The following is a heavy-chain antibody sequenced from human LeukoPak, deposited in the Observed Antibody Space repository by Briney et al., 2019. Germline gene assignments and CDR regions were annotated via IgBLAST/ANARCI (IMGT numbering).Heavy chain of an antibody. CDR3: ASGYGDYVTSQYYFDY. Sequence: ASVKVSCKASGYTFTSYGISWVRQAPGQGLEWMGWISAYNGNTNYAQKLQGRVTMTTDTSTSTAYMELRSLRSDDTAVYYCASGYGDYVTSQYYFDYWGQGTLVTVSS. D-gene: IGHD4-17*01. CDR1: GYTFTSYG. J-gene: IGHJ4*02. CDR2: ISAYNGNT. V-gene: IGHV1-18*01.